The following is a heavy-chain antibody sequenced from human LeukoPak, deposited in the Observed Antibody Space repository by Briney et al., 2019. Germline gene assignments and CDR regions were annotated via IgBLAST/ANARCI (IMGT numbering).Heavy chain of an antibody. V-gene: IGHV3-74*01. D-gene: IGHD2-15*01. CDR3: AIHCSGGSCYPYNWFDP. Sequence: PGGSLRLSCAASGFTFSNYWMHWVRQAPGKGLVWVSRINSDGINTSYADSVKGRFTISRDNAKNTLNLQMNSLRAEDTAVYYCAIHCSGGSCYPYNWFDPWGQGTLVTVSS. J-gene: IGHJ5*02. CDR2: INSDGINT. CDR1: GFTFSNYW.